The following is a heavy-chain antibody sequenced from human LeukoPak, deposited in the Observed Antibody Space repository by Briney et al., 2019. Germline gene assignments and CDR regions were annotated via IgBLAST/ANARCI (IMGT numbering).Heavy chain of an antibody. V-gene: IGHV3-23*01. Sequence: GGSLRLSCAASGFTFSSYAMSWVRQAPGKGLEWVSAISGSGGSTYYADSVKGRFTISRDNSRNTLYLQMNSLRAEDTAVYYCAKDPQAGTKYPTWSDPWGQGTLVIVSS. CDR2: ISGSGGST. D-gene: IGHD1-1*01. CDR1: GFTFSSYA. J-gene: IGHJ5*02. CDR3: AKDPQAGTKYPTWSDP.